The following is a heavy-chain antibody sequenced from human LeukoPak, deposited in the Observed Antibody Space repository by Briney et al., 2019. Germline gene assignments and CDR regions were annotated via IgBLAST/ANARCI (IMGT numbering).Heavy chain of an antibody. Sequence: GASVKVSCKVSGYTFTSYYMHWVRQAPGQGLEWMGIINPSGGSTSYAQKFQGRVTMTRDTSTSTVYMELSSLRSEDTAVYYCAREGGSGAHPFDPWGQGTLVTVSS. CDR3: AREGGSGAHPFDP. CDR2: INPSGGST. J-gene: IGHJ5*02. V-gene: IGHV1-46*01. D-gene: IGHD3-10*01. CDR1: GYTFTSYY.